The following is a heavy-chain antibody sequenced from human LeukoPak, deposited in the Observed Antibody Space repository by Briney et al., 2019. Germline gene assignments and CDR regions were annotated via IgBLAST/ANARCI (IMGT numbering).Heavy chain of an antibody. CDR1: GFTFSSYW. Sequence: PGGSLRLSCAASGFTFSSYWMHWVRQAPGKGLVWVSRINSDGSIISYADSVKGRFTISRDNAKNTLYMQMNSLRGEDTAVYFCVRGYSSGWYLFGDYWGQGTLVTVSS. CDR3: VRGYSSGWYLFGDY. D-gene: IGHD6-19*01. J-gene: IGHJ4*02. CDR2: INSDGSII. V-gene: IGHV3-74*01.